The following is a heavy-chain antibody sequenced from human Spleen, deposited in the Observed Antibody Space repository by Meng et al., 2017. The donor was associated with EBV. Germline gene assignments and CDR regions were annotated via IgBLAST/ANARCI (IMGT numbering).Heavy chain of an antibody. CDR3: ARGSYYYDGDALGAY. CDR1: GGSFSGWY. CDR2: VNHNGNT. Sequence: QVQLQPGGRGLFKPPETPFLTCAVYGGSFSGWYSTWIRQPPGKGLEWIGEVNHNGNTNYNPSLKSRVTISVDTSENQFSLKLSSVTAADTAVYYCARGSYYYDGDALGAYWGQGTLVTVSS. J-gene: IGHJ4*02. V-gene: IGHV4-34*01. D-gene: IGHD3-22*01.